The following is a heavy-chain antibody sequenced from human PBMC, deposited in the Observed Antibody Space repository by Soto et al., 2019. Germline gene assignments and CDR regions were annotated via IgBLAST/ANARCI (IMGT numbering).Heavy chain of an antibody. CDR3: AREATWAPFDY. D-gene: IGHD7-27*01. Sequence: SETLSLTCAVYGGSFSGYYWSWIRQPPGKGLEWIGEINHSGSTSYNPSLKSRVTISVDTSKNQFSRKLSSVTAADTAVYYCAREATWAPFDYWGQGTLVTVSS. J-gene: IGHJ4*02. CDR1: GGSFSGYY. V-gene: IGHV4-34*01. CDR2: INHSGST.